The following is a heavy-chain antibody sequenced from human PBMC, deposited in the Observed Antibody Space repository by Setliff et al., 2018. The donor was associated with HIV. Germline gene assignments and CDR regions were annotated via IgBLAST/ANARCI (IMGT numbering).Heavy chain of an antibody. J-gene: IGHJ5*02. D-gene: IGHD3-10*01. CDR2: IYYSGNT. CDR3: ARVITMVWTTFDP. V-gene: IGHV4-59*12. CDR1: GGSISSYY. Sequence: SETLSLTCTVSGGSISSYYWSWIRQPPGKGLEWIGYIYYSGNTNYNPSLKSRVTISLDKSKNHFSLELRSVTAADTAVYYCARVITMVWTTFDPWGQGTLVTVSS.